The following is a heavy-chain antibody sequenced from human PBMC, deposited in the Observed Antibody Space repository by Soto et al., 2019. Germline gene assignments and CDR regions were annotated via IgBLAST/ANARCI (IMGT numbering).Heavy chain of an antibody. V-gene: IGHV1-3*05. CDR2: FNAGNGNT. Sequence: QVQLVQSGAEEKKPGASVKVSCKASGDTFTTYAMHWVRQAPGQRLEWMGWFNAGNGNTKYSQKFRGRVTINRDTSASTAYMELSSLRSEDTAVYYCARLGLSGSYYFEREDYWGQGTRVTVSS. J-gene: IGHJ4*02. D-gene: IGHD1-26*01. CDR1: GDTFTTYA. CDR3: ARLGLSGSYYFEREDY.